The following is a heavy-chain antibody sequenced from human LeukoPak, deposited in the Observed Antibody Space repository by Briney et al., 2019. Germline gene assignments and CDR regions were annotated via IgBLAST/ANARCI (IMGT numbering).Heavy chain of an antibody. D-gene: IGHD3-10*01. CDR1: GGTFSSYA. CDR3: ARGMVRGVIITSEMYFDY. V-gene: IGHV1-69*13. CDR2: IIPIFGTT. J-gene: IGHJ4*02. Sequence: GASVKVSCKASGGTFSSYAISWVRQAPGQGLEWMGGIIPIFGTTNYAQKFQGRVSITAVESTSTAYMELSSLRSEDTAVYYCARGMVRGVIITSEMYFDYWGQGTLVTVSS.